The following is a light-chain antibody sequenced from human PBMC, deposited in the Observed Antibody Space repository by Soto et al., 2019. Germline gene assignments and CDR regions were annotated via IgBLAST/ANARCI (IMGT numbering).Light chain of an antibody. CDR1: QSVSSN. V-gene: IGKV3-15*01. Sequence: EIVMTQSPATLSVSPGERATLSCRASQSVSSNLAWYQQKPGQAPRLLLYGASTRATGIPARFSGSGSGTEFILTISSLQSEDFAIYYCQQDNNWPPLTFGGGTKVEIK. J-gene: IGKJ4*01. CDR2: GAS. CDR3: QQDNNWPPLT.